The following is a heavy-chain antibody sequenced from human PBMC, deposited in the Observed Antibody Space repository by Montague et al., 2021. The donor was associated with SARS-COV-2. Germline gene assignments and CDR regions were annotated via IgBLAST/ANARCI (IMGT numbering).Heavy chain of an antibody. D-gene: IGHD6-13*01. CDR1: GGSISSNDSY. V-gene: IGHV4-34*01. J-gene: IGHJ4*02. CDR3: ARGHYSSSWYGIRYYFDY. Sequence: SETLSLTCAVSGGSISSNDSYWSWIRQPPGKGLEWIGEINHSGSTNYNPSLKSRVTISVDTSKNQFSLKLSSVTAADTAVYYCARGHYSSSWYGIRYYFDYWGQGTLVTVSS. CDR2: INHSGST.